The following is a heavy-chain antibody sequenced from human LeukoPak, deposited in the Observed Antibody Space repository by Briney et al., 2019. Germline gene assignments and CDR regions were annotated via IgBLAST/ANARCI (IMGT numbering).Heavy chain of an antibody. CDR1: GGSFSGYY. Sequence: SETLSLTCAVYGGSFSGYYWSWIRQPPGKGLEWIGEINHSGSTNYNPSLKSRVTISVDTSKNQFSLKLSSVTAADMAVYYCARGGPYYYGSGPFGFDPWGQGTLVTVSS. CDR2: INHSGST. V-gene: IGHV4-34*01. J-gene: IGHJ5*02. CDR3: ARGGPYYYGSGPFGFDP. D-gene: IGHD3-10*01.